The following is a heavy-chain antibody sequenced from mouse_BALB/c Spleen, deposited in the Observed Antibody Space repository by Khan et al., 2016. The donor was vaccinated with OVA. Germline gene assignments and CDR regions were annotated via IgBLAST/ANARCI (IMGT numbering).Heavy chain of an antibody. CDR2: ISSGGTYT. D-gene: IGHD1-2*01. V-gene: IGHV5-6*01. Sequence: EVELVESGGDLVKPGGSLKLSCAASGFIFSSYGMSWVRQTPDKRLEWVATISSGGTYTYYPDSVKGRFTISRDNAKNTLSLQMSSLKSEDTAMYYCTRFITTITGDYYAMDYWGQGTSVTVSS. CDR1: GFIFSSYG. CDR3: TRFITTITGDYYAMDY. J-gene: IGHJ4*01.